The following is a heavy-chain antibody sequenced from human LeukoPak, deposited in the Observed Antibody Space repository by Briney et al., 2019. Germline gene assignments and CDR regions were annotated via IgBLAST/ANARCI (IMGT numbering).Heavy chain of an antibody. V-gene: IGHV3-30*04. J-gene: IGHJ4*02. CDR2: ISYDGSNK. D-gene: IGHD4/OR15-4a*01. Sequence: GRSLRLSRAVSIVTFSRYATHWVRRAPGKGLESGAIISYDGSNKYQADSVKGRFTISRDNSKNTLYLQMDSLRGEDTAVYYCARDRSANSRVYYFDFWGQGTLVTVSS. CDR3: ARDRSANSRVYYFDF. CDR1: IVTFSRYA.